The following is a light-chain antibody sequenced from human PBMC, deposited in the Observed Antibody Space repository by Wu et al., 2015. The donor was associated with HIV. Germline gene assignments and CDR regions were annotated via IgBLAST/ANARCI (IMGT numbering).Light chain of an antibody. CDR1: QGVGDW. CDR3: QQYDHYSWT. V-gene: IGKV1-5*03. Sequence: DTRMTQSPSTLSASVGDRVTITCRASQGVGDWLAWYQQKPGKAPKVLISRVSTLESGVPSRFSGSGYGTEFSLTIASLQPDDFATYYCQQYDHYSWTFGQGTKVEIK. J-gene: IGKJ1*01. CDR2: RVS.